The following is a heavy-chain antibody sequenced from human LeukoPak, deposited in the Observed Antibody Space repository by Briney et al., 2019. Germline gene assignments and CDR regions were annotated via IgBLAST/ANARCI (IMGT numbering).Heavy chain of an antibody. CDR1: GYTFTSYY. CDR2: INPSGGST. J-gene: IGHJ5*02. CDR3: ARAVTENWFDP. D-gene: IGHD2-21*02. V-gene: IGHV1-46*01. Sequence: ASVKVSCRASGYTFTSYYMHWVRQAPGQGLEWMGIINPSGGSTSYAQKFQGRVTMTRDTSTSTVYMELSSLRSEDTAVYYCARAVTENWFDPWGQGTLVTVSS.